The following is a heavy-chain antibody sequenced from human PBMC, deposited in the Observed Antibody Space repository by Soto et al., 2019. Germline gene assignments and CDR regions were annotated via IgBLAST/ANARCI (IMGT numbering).Heavy chain of an antibody. D-gene: IGHD1-26*01. CDR1: GGSFSGYY. J-gene: IGHJ6*02. Sequence: QVQLQQWGAGLLKPSETLSLTCAVYGGSFSGYYWSWIRQPPGKGLEWLGEINPSGSTNYNPSLKSRVTISADTSKNQFSLKLSSVTAADTAVYYCAILGKTVGNYYYYGMDVWGQGTTVTVSS. CDR3: AILGKTVGNYYYYGMDV. V-gene: IGHV4-34*01. CDR2: INPSGST.